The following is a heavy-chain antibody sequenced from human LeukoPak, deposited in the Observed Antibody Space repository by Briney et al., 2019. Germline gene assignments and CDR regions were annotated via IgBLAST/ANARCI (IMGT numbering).Heavy chain of an antibody. CDR3: AKELGIGAAEEGFDI. CDR1: GFTVSSNY. D-gene: IGHD6-25*01. J-gene: IGHJ3*02. V-gene: IGHV3-23*01. CDR2: ISGSGGST. Sequence: PGGSLRLSCAASGFTVSSNYMSWVRQAPGKGLEWVSAISGSGGSTYYADSVKGRFTISRDNSKNTLYLQMNSLSAEDTAVYYCAKELGIGAAEEGFDIWGQGTMVTVSS.